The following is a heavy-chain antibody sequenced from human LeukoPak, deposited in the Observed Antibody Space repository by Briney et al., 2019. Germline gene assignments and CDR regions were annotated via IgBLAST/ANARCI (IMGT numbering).Heavy chain of an antibody. CDR2: IKQDGSEK. Sequence: GGSLRLSCAASGFTFSSYWMSWVRQAPGKGLEWVANIKQDGSEKYYVDSVKGRFTISRDNAKNSLYLQMNSLRAEDTAVYYCAIGLHGNSSSWKRLDYWGQGTLVTVSS. J-gene: IGHJ4*02. V-gene: IGHV3-7*01. CDR3: AIGLHGNSSSWKRLDY. D-gene: IGHD6-13*01. CDR1: GFTFSSYW.